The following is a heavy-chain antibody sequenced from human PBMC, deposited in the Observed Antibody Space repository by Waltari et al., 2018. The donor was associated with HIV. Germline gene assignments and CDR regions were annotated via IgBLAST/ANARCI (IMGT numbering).Heavy chain of an antibody. Sequence: QITLKESGPPLVKPTQTLTLTCTFSGFLLSTSGVGVGWIRQPPGKALEWLALIYWDGDKRYSPSGKNTLTITKDTARPQGVLTMTIRVPVDTATYYCAHSPPNCSGGSCYSVRAPPNWFDPWGQGTLVTVSS. J-gene: IGHJ5*02. CDR1: GFLLSTSGVG. V-gene: IGHV2-5*02. CDR2: IYWDGDK. CDR3: AHSPPNCSGGSCYSVRAPPNWFDP. D-gene: IGHD2-15*01.